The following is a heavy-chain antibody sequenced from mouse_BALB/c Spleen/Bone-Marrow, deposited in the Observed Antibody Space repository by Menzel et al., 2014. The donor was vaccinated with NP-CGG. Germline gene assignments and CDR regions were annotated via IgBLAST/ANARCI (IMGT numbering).Heavy chain of an antibody. CDR2: INPDSSTI. CDR1: GFDFSRYW. V-gene: IGHV4-1*02. J-gene: IGHJ4*01. CDR3: ARHGYYAMDY. Sequence: EVKLLESGGGLVQPGGSLKLSCAASGFDFSRYWMSWVRQAPGKGLEWIGEINPDSSTINYTPSLKDKFIISRDNAKNTLYLQMSKVRSEDTALYYCARHGYYAMDYWGQGISVTVSS.